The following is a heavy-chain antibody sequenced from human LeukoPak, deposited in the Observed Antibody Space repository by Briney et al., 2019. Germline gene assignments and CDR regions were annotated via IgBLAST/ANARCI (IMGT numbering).Heavy chain of an antibody. CDR3: AKDGVEYSSSLWYFDL. V-gene: IGHV3-23*01. D-gene: IGHD6-6*01. Sequence: GGSLRLSCAASGFTFSSYAMSWVRQAPGKGLEWVSAISGSGGSTYYADSVKGRFTISRDNSKNTLYLQMNSLRAEDTAVYYCAKDGVEYSSSLWYFDLWGRGTLVTVSS. CDR1: GFTFSSYA. J-gene: IGHJ2*01. CDR2: ISGSGGST.